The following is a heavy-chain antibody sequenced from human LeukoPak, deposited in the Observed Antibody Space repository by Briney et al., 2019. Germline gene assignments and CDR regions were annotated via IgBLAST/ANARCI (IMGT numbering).Heavy chain of an antibody. V-gene: IGHV3-23*01. CDR3: AKDTTAWWYHRAYMNV. CDR2: ISGSGDKT. CDR1: GFSLSTYA. Sequence: GGSLKLSCAASGFSLSTYALSWVRQAPGGGLEWVAAISGSGDKTYHADSVKGRFTISKDNSENRLSLQMDSLRAEDTAVYFCAKDTTAWWYHRAYMNVWGKGTTVTVSS. D-gene: IGHD2-15*01. J-gene: IGHJ6*03.